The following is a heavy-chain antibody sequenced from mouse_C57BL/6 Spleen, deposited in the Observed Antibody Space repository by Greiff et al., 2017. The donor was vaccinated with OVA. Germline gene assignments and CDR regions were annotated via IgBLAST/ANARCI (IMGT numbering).Heavy chain of an antibody. J-gene: IGHJ3*01. D-gene: IGHD2-2*01. V-gene: IGHV1-53*01. CDR1: GYTFTSYW. Sequence: VQLQQPGTELVKPGASVKLSCKASGYTFTSYWMHWVKQRPGQGLEWIGNINPSNGGTNYNEKFKSKATLTVDKSSSTAYMQLSLLTSEYSAFYYCASDGAYAYDGGFAYWGQGTLVTVSA. CDR2: INPSNGGT. CDR3: ASDGAYAYDGGFAY.